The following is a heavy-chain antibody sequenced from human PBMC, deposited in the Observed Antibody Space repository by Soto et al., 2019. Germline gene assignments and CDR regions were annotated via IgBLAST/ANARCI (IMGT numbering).Heavy chain of an antibody. D-gene: IGHD6-13*01. CDR3: ASQGDGAAAAD. Sequence: QLQLQESGPGLVKPSETLSLTCTVSGGSISSSSYYWGWIRQPPGKGLEWIGSIYYGGSTYYNPSLKSRVTISVDTSKNQFSLKLSSVTAADTAVYYCASQGDGAAAADWGQGTLVTVSS. CDR1: GGSISSSSYY. J-gene: IGHJ4*02. V-gene: IGHV4-39*01. CDR2: IYYGGST.